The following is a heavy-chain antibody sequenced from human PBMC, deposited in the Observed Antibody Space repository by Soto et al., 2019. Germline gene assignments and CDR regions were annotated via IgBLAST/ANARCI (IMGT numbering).Heavy chain of an antibody. D-gene: IGHD2-2*01. V-gene: IGHV4-30-2*01. CDR1: GGSISSGGYS. CDR2: IYHSGST. J-gene: IGHJ4*02. Sequence: SETLSLTCAVSGGSISSGGYSWSWIRQPPGKGLEWIGYIYHSGSTYYNPSLKSRVTISVDRSKNQFSLKLSSVTAAATAVYYGARPVLPATAPFDYGGEEPLVTVPS. CDR3: ARPVLPATAPFDY.